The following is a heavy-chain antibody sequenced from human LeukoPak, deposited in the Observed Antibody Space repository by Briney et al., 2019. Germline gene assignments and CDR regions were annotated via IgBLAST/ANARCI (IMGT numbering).Heavy chain of an antibody. D-gene: IGHD6-13*01. V-gene: IGHV3-64D*06. Sequence: GGSLRLSCSASGFTFSSYAMHWVRQAPGKGLEYVSAISSNEGSTYYADSLKGRFTISRDNSKNTLYLQMSSLRAEDTAVYYCVKDRSQQQLEFDYWGQGTLVTVSS. CDR3: VKDRSQQQLEFDY. CDR2: ISSNEGST. J-gene: IGHJ4*02. CDR1: GFTFSSYA.